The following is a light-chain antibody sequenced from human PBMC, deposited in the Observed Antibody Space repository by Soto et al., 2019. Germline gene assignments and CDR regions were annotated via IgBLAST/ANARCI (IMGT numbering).Light chain of an antibody. J-gene: IGKJ4*01. CDR2: DAS. CDR1: QSVSSY. V-gene: IGKV3-11*01. Sequence: EVGVTQSPSTLSLSPGERATLSCRASQSVSSYLAWYQQKPGQAPRLLIYDASNRATGIPARFSGSGSGTDFTLTISSLEPEDFAVYYCQQRSNWPTFGGGTKVDNK. CDR3: QQRSNWPT.